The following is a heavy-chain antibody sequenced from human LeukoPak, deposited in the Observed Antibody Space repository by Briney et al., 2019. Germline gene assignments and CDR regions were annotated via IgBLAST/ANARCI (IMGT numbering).Heavy chain of an antibody. J-gene: IGHJ4*02. D-gene: IGHD6-13*01. CDR3: ARRDSTNWHFDY. CDR2: IHYSGST. CDR1: GGSISSYY. Sequence: PSETLSLTCTVSGGSISSYYWSWIRQPPGKGLEWIGYIHYSGSTNYNPSLKSRVTISVDTSKNQFSLKLSSVTAADTAVYYCARRDSTNWHFDYWGQGTLVTVSS. V-gene: IGHV4-59*08.